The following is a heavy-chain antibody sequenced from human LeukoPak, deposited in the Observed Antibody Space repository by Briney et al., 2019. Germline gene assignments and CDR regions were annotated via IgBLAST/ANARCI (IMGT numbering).Heavy chain of an antibody. CDR1: GFTFSSHD. Sequence: GRSLRLSCAASGFTFSSHDMHWVRQAPGKGLEWVAAISYDGSKQLYADSVKGRFTISRDNSKNTLNLQMNSLRDEDTAVYYCAKDGARYLLTYYFEYWGQGTLVTVSS. CDR3: AKDGARYLLTYYFEY. J-gene: IGHJ4*02. CDR2: ISYDGSKQ. D-gene: IGHD3-9*01. V-gene: IGHV3-30*18.